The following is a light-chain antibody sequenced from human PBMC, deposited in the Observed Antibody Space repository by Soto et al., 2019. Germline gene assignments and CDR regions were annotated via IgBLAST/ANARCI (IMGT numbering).Light chain of an antibody. CDR1: QSVSKF. J-gene: IGKJ2*01. V-gene: IGKV1-39*01. Sequence: DIQMTQSPSPLSASVGDRVTITCRASQSVSKFLNWYQQKPGQAPRLLIYTTSTLQSGVPSRFSGGVSGTEYTLTISGLLPEDFATYNCQQTFSVPYTFGQGTQLDVK. CDR2: TTS. CDR3: QQTFSVPYT.